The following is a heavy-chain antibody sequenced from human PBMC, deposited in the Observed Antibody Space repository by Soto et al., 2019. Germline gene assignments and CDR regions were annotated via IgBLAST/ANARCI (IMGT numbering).Heavy chain of an antibody. CDR3: ARRRGVVAARPYYYYVMDV. Sequence: ASVKVSCKASGYTFTSYYINWVLQATGQGLEWMGWMNPSSGNTVYAQKFQGRVNMSRNTSTSTAYMELSSLRSDDTAVYYCARRRGVVAARPYYYYVMDVWGQGTTVTVSS. D-gene: IGHD6-6*01. CDR1: GYTFTSYY. V-gene: IGHV1-8*01. J-gene: IGHJ6*02. CDR2: MNPSSGNT.